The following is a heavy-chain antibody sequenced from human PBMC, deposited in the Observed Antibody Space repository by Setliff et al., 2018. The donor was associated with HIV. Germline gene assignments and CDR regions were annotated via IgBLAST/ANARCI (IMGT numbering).Heavy chain of an antibody. CDR1: GYTLTEFS. D-gene: IGHD2-15*01. CDR3: ARGGYCSGGSCYPLNDYFYYMDV. J-gene: IGHJ6*03. Sequence: GASVKVSCKVSGYTLTEFSMHWVRQAPGKGLEWMGWISAYNGNTNYAQMLQGRVTMTTDTSTSTACMELRSLRSDDTAVYYCARGGYCSGGSCYPLNDYFYYMDVWGKGTTVTVSS. CDR2: ISAYNGNT. V-gene: IGHV1-18*04.